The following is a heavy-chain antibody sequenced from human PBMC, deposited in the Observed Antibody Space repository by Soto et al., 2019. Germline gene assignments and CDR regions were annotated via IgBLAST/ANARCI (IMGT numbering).Heavy chain of an antibody. Sequence: EVQLLESGGGLVQPGGSLRLSCAASGFTFSSYAISWVRQAPGKGLEWVSAISGSGGSTYYADSVKCRFTISRDNSKNTLYLQMNSLRAEDTAVYYCARATGYFDWSPTPIWGQGTMVTVSS. CDR1: GFTFSSYA. J-gene: IGHJ3*02. D-gene: IGHD3-9*01. CDR2: ISGSGGST. V-gene: IGHV3-23*01. CDR3: ARATGYFDWSPTPI.